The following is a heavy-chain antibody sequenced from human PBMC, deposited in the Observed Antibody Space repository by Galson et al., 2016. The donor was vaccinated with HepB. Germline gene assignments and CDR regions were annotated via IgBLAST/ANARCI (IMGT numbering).Heavy chain of an antibody. D-gene: IGHD1-26*01. CDR1: NYSISDNNW. J-gene: IGHJ4*02. CDR2: IYYSGSF. Sequence: SETLSLTCAVSNYSISDNNWWGWIRQPPGKGLEWIGYIYYSGSFYNNPSLQSRVSMSLDTSKNQLSLKLKSVSAVDTAVYYCARISRGLYSFDYWGQGTLVTVSS. V-gene: IGHV4-28*05. CDR3: ARISRGLYSFDY.